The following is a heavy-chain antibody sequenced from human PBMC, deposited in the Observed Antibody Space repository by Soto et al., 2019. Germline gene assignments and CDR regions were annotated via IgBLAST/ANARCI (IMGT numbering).Heavy chain of an antibody. CDR3: ARGAMIVVVHYYYYGMDV. Sequence: QVQLQQWGAGLLKPSETLSLTCAVYGGSFSGYYWSWIRQPPGKGLEWIGEINHSGSTNYNPSLKSRVTISVDTSKNQFSLKLSSVTAADTAVYYCARGAMIVVVHYYYYGMDVWGQGTTVTVSS. V-gene: IGHV4-34*01. CDR2: INHSGST. D-gene: IGHD3-22*01. CDR1: GGSFSGYY. J-gene: IGHJ6*02.